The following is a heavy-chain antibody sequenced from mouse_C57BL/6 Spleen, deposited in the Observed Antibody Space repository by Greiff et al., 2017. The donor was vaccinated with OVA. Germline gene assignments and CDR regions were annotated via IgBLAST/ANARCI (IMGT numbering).Heavy chain of an antibody. CDR2: INPSTGGT. Sequence: EVQLQQSGPELVKPGASVKISCKASGYSFTGYYMNWVKQSPEKSLEWIGEINPSTGGTTYNQKFKAKATLTVDKSSSTAYMQLKSLTSEDSAVYYCARGDDGYYDYWGQGTTRTVSS. V-gene: IGHV1-42*01. D-gene: IGHD2-3*01. CDR1: GYSFTGYY. J-gene: IGHJ2*01. CDR3: ARGDDGYYDY.